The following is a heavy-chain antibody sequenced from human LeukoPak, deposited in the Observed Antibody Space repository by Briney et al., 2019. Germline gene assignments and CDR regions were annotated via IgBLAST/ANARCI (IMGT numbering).Heavy chain of an antibody. V-gene: IGHV1-46*01. Sequence: ASVKVSYKASGYTFTSYYMHWVRQAPGQGLEWMGIINPSGGSTSYAQKFQGRVTMTRDTSTSTVYMELSSLRSEDTAVYYCARDLTTVVTPQYYYYYYGMDVWGQGTTVTVSS. D-gene: IGHD4-23*01. CDR1: GYTFTSYY. J-gene: IGHJ6*02. CDR2: INPSGGST. CDR3: ARDLTTVVTPQYYYYYYGMDV.